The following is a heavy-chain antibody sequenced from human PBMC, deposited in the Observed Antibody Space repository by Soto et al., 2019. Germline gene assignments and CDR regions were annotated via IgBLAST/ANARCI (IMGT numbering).Heavy chain of an antibody. CDR3: SKDDSNRWYNYYAMDV. CDR1: GFTFYKYG. V-gene: IGHV3-30*18. CDR2: ISHDGSNK. Sequence: QVQLVESGGGVVQPGRSLRLSCAASGFTFYKYGMHWVRQAPGKGLEWVALISHDGSNKYYVDSVKGRFTIARDNSKNTVFLQMNILRPEDTALYFCSKDDSNRWYNYYAMDVWGQGTTVTVSS. D-gene: IGHD3-22*01. J-gene: IGHJ6*02.